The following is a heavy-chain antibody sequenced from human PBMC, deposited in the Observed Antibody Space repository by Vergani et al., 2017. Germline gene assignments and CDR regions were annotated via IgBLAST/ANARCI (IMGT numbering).Heavy chain of an antibody. CDR3: ARVMYRDEASTGYRLEGMDI. V-gene: IGHV4-59*01. D-gene: IGHD3-9*01. CDR2: VYYTGST. CDR1: GAAIKDFY. J-gene: IGHJ6*02. Sequence: QVQLQESGPGLVKPSETLSLTCTVSGAAIKDFYWSWFRQPPGKGLEWIGYVYYTGSTTYNPSLKSRVTISVDTSNNQFSLRMTSLTAADTAVYFCARVMYRDEASTGYRLEGMDIWGQGTTVTISS.